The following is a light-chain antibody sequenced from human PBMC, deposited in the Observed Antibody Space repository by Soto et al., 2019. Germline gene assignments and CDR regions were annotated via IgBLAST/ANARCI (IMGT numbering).Light chain of an antibody. J-gene: IGKJ1*01. V-gene: IGKV1-6*01. CDR1: EAIRSA. CDR3: LLYFRYFWA. CDR2: AAS. Sequence: AIQLTQSPSSLSASVGDRVTITCRASEAIRSALGWYQQKPGKVPKLLIYAASILQSGVPSRFSGSGSGTDFTLTISGLQPEDFATYYCLLYFRYFWAFGQGTKVDIK.